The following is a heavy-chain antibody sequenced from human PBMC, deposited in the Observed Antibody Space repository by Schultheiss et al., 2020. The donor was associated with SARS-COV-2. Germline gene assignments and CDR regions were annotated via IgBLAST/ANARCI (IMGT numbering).Heavy chain of an antibody. J-gene: IGHJ4*02. CDR2: ISWNSGTI. CDR3: ARDETLDY. V-gene: IGHV3-9*03. Sequence: SLKISCAASGFTFDDYAMHWVRQAPGKGLEWVSGISWNSGTIAHADSVKGRFTISRNNAKNSLYLQMNSLRAEDMAVYYCARDETLDYWGQGTLVTVSS. CDR1: GFTFDDYA.